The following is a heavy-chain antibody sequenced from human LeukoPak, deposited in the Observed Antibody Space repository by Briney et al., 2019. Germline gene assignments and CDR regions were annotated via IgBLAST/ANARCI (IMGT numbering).Heavy chain of an antibody. CDR1: GFTFSSYS. CDR3: TRGSDYRGASGSFDL. Sequence: GGSLRLSCAASGFTFSSYSMNWVRQAPGKGLEWVGFIRSKAYGGTTEYAASVKGRFTISRDDSKSIAYLQMNSLKTEDTAVYYCTRGSDYRGASGSFDLWGRGTLVTVSS. CDR2: IRSKAYGGTT. D-gene: IGHD4-11*01. V-gene: IGHV3-49*04. J-gene: IGHJ2*01.